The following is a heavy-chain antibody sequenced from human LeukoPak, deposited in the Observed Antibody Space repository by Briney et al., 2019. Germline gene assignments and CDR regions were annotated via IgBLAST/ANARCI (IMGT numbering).Heavy chain of an antibody. Sequence: KPSETLSLTCTVSGGSISSYYWSWIRQPPGKGLEWIGYIYYSGSTNYNPSLKSRVTISVDTSKNQFSLKLSSVTAADTAVYYCARGGGTEWLLVPFEYWGQGTLVTVSS. CDR1: GGSISSYY. CDR3: ARGGGTEWLLVPFEY. J-gene: IGHJ4*02. D-gene: IGHD3-22*01. CDR2: IYYSGST. V-gene: IGHV4-59*01.